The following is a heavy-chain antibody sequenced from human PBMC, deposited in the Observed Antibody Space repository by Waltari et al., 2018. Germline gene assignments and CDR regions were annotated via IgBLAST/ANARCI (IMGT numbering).Heavy chain of an antibody. D-gene: IGHD3-22*01. CDR2: IYHSGST. CDR1: GYSISSGYY. V-gene: IGHV4-38-2*01. CDR3: AREYDSSGYYGFDY. Sequence: QVQLQESGPGLVKPSETLSLTCAVSGYSISSGYYWGWIRQPPGKGLEWIGSIYHSGSTYYNPSLKSRVTISVDTSKNQFSLKLSSVTAADTAVYYCAREYDSSGYYGFDYWGQGTTVTVSS. J-gene: IGHJ4*03.